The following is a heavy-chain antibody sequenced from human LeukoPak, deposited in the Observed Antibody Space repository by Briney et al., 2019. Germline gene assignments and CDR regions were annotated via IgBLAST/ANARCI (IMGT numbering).Heavy chain of an antibody. CDR3: ARVEEYSGSSYYFDY. Sequence: MPGGSLRLSCAASGFNLGSYWMSWIRQPPGKGLEWIGEINHSGSTNYNPSLKSRVTISVDTSKNQFSLKLSSVTAADTAVYYCARVEEYSGSSYYFDYWGQGTLVTVSS. J-gene: IGHJ4*02. CDR1: GFNLGSYW. V-gene: IGHV4-34*01. D-gene: IGHD1-26*01. CDR2: INHSGST.